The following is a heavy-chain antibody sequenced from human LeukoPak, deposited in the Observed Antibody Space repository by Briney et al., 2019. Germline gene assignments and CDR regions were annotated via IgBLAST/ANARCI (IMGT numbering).Heavy chain of an antibody. Sequence: SETLSLTCAVYRGTFSGYYWTWIRQSPGKGLEWIGEINHSGTTTYNPSLKSRVTISIDTSKNQISLKLSSVTAADTAVYYCARGPTIDYDILTGYYYFDYWGQGTLVTVSS. V-gene: IGHV4-34*01. D-gene: IGHD3-9*01. CDR1: RGTFSGYY. CDR2: INHSGTT. J-gene: IGHJ4*02. CDR3: ARGPTIDYDILTGYYYFDY.